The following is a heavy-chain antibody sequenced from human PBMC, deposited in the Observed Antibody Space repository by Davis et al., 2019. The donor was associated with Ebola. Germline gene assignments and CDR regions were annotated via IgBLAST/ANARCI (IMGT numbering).Heavy chain of an antibody. CDR2: ISAYNGNT. J-gene: IGHJ4*02. CDR3: ARRVTTIFGVVVEYYFDY. CDR1: GYTFTSYG. D-gene: IGHD3-3*01. V-gene: IGHV1-18*01. Sequence: ASVKVSCKASGYTFTSYGISWVRQAPGQGLEWMGWISAYNGNTNYAQKLQGRVTMTTDTSTSTAYMELRSLRSDDTAVYYCARRVTTIFGVVVEYYFDYWGQGTLVTVSS.